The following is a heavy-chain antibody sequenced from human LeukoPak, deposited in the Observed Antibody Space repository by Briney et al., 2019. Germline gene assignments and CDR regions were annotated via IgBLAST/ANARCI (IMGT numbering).Heavy chain of an antibody. CDR2: ISYEGGTQ. CDR1: GVTLSPYG. V-gene: IGHV3-30*18. D-gene: IGHD3-10*01. J-gene: IGHJ5*02. CDR3: AKEGTPQVSTWYDL. Sequence: GSLRLSCAASGVTLSPYGMHWVRQAPGKGLEWVAVISYEGGTQHYADSVKGRFIISRDNPRNTLYLQMNILRTEDTAVYYCAKEGTPQVSTWYDLWGQGTQVIASS.